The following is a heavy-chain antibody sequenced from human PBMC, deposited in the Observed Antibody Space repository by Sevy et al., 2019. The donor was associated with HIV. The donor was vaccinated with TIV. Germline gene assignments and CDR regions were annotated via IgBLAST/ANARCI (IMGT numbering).Heavy chain of an antibody. CDR3: ARDLNSGYTNYYYYGMDV. CDR1: GFTFSNYD. CDR2: ISYDGSNK. J-gene: IGHJ6*02. Sequence: GGSLRLSCAASGFTFSNYDMNWVRQAPGKGLEWVTVISYDGSNKYYADSVKGRFTISRDTSKSTVYLQMDSLRAEDTAVYYCARDLNSGYTNYYYYGMDVWGQGTTVTVSS. D-gene: IGHD5-12*01. V-gene: IGHV3-30*04.